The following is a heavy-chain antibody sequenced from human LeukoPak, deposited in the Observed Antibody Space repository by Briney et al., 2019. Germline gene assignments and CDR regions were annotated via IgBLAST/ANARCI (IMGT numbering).Heavy chain of an antibody. J-gene: IGHJ4*02. D-gene: IGHD6-13*01. CDR3: ARGRRAAARDYFDY. Sequence: GGSLRLSCAASGFTLSDYYMSWIRQAPGKGLEWVSYISSGGSTIYYADSVKGRFTISRDNAMNSLYLQMNSLRAEDTAVYYCARGRRAAARDYFDYWGQGTLVTVSS. V-gene: IGHV3-11*04. CDR2: ISSGGSTI. CDR1: GFTLSDYY.